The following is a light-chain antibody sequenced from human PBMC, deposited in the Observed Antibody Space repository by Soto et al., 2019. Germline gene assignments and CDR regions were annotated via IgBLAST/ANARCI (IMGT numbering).Light chain of an antibody. CDR3: SSYTGSSTYV. V-gene: IGLV2-14*01. J-gene: IGLJ1*01. CDR2: DVS. Sequence: QSVLTQPASVSGSPGQSITISCTGTSSDVGGYNYVSWYQQHPGKAPKLMIYDVSNRPSGISNRFSGSKSGNTASLTISGLHAEDEADYYCSSYTGSSTYVFGTGTKVTVL. CDR1: SSDVGGYNY.